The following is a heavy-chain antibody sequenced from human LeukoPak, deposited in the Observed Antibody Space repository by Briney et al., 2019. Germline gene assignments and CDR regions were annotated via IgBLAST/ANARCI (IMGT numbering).Heavy chain of an antibody. CDR1: GFTFDDYG. V-gene: IGHV3-20*04. CDR2: INWNGGNT. J-gene: IGHJ6*03. CDR3: ARALSNYVDYYYYYYMDV. D-gene: IGHD4-11*01. Sequence: PGGSLRLSCAASGFTFDDYGMSWVRQAPGKGLEWVSGINWNGGNTGYVDSVKGRFTISRDNAKNSLYLQMNSLRVEDTALYYCARALSNYVDYYYYYYMDVWGKGTTVTASS.